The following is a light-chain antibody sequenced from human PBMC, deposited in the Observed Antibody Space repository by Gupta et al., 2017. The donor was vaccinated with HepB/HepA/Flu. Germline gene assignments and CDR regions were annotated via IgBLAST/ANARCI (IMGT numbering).Light chain of an antibody. J-gene: IGKJ4*01. Sequence: EIVLTQSPATLSLSPGERSTLSCRASQSVSHYLAWYQQRPGQAPRLLLYDSSKAATGVPPRLSSSRSWTEFTLTISGLEPEDSAVYFCQQRCDWPITFGGGTKVEIK. CDR2: DSS. CDR3: QQRCDWPIT. V-gene: IGKV3-11*01. CDR1: QSVSHY.